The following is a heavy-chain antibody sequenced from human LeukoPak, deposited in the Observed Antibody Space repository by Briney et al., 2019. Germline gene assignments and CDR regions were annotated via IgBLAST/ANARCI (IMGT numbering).Heavy chain of an antibody. D-gene: IGHD3-16*01. CDR1: GFTFRSFA. Sequence: GGSLRLSCAASGFTFRSFAMHWVRQAPGKGLEWVAIISHDGSDKYYADSVKGRFTISRDNSKNTLYLQMNSLRAEDTAVYYCAREHHDGSPEIWGQGTMVTVSS. CDR3: AREHHDGSPEI. J-gene: IGHJ3*02. V-gene: IGHV3-30*04. CDR2: ISHDGSDK.